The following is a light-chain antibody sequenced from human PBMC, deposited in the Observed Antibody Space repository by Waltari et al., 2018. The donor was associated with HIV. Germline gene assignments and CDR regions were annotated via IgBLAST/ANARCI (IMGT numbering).Light chain of an antibody. CDR2: ETS. Sequence: DIQMTQSPSSLSASVGDRVTVTCRASQGISNSLAWYQQKPGKAPELLLYETSRLQSGVPSRFSDSGSGTDYTLTISSLQPDDFASYYCQQYYSTPRTFGQGTKVEIK. V-gene: IGKV1-NL1*01. CDR1: QGISNS. J-gene: IGKJ1*01. CDR3: QQYYSTPRT.